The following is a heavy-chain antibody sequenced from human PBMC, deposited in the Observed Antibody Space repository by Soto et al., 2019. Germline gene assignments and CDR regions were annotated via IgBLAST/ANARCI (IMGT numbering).Heavy chain of an antibody. CDR2: IVPDGRNQ. J-gene: IGHJ3*01. CDR3: ARGPTHGAFDL. CDR1: GSPFD. V-gene: IGHV3-30-3*01. Sequence: QVPLVEFGGGVVQPGRSLRLSCVASGSPFDVHWVRQAPGKGPEWVAHIVPDGRNQYWADSVKGRFTGSRDNAKNTVYLQMNSLKPEDTAVYYCARGPTHGAFDLWGQRTMVTVSS.